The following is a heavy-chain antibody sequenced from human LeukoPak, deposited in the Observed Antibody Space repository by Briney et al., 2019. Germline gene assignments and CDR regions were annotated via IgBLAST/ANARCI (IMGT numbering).Heavy chain of an antibody. J-gene: IGHJ6*03. CDR1: GGSISRHS. CDR3: ARVDSSGRGLYYYYYMDV. V-gene: IGHV4-34*01. CDR2: INHSGST. D-gene: IGHD6-19*01. Sequence: SETLSLTCTVSGGSISRHSWSWIRQPPGKGLEWIGEINHSGSTNYNPSLKSRVTISVDTSKNQFSLKLSSVTAADTAVYYCARVDSSGRGLYYYYYMDVWGKGTTVTVSS.